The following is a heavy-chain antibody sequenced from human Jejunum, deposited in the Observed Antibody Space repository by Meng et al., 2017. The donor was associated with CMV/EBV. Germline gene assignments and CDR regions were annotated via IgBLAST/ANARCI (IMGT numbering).Heavy chain of an antibody. D-gene: IGHD1-26*01. Sequence: SGVNLDDDAMSWVRKAPGKGLEWVSGINWNGDYTHSSSSLHRPFPISRDNAKNSLYLQMNSLRVEDTAFYYCARHPGSYYVDWFDPWGQGAPVTVSS. V-gene: IGHV3-20*03. CDR3: ARHPGSYYVDWFDP. CDR1: GVNLDDDA. CDR2: INWNGDYT. J-gene: IGHJ5*02.